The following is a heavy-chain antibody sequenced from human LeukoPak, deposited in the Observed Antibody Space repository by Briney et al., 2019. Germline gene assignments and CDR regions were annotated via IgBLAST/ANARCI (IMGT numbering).Heavy chain of an antibody. CDR1: EFTFSNFY. CDR2: ISSSGSAI. V-gene: IGHV3-11*01. J-gene: IGHJ6*02. CDR3: ARGLTRGMDV. Sequence: GGSLRLSCAASEFTFSNFYMSWIRQAPGKGLEWVSYISSSGSAIYYADSVKGRFTISRGNAKNSLYLQMNSLRAEDTAVYYCARGLTRGMDVWGQGTTVTVSS.